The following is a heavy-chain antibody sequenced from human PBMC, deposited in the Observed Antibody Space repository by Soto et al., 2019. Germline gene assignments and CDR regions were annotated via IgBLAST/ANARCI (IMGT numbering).Heavy chain of an antibody. Sequence: EVQLVESGGGLVRPGGSLRLSCAVSGFTVNTNYMSWVRQAPGKGLESVSIMYSDGSTYYADSVKGRFTTSRDRARNTLYLQMDNLRADDTAVYHCARDSSYYGSGRGVLDYWGPGTLVTVSS. CDR2: MYSDGST. D-gene: IGHD3-10*01. CDR3: ARDSSYYGSGRGVLDY. J-gene: IGHJ4*02. V-gene: IGHV3-66*01. CDR1: GFTVNTNY.